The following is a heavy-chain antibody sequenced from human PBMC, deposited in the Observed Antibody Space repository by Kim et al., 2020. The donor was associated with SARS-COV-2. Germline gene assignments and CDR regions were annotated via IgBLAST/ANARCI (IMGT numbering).Heavy chain of an antibody. J-gene: IGHJ4*02. V-gene: IGHV3-33*01. D-gene: IGHD3-9*01. CDR2: IWYYGSNK. CDR1: GFTFSSYG. Sequence: GGSLRLSCAASGFTFSSYGMHWVRQAPGKGLEWVAVIWYYGSNKYYADSVKGRFTISRDNSKNTLYLQMNSLRAEDTAVYYCARDQGLTGVDYWGQGTLVTVSS. CDR3: ARDQGLTGVDY.